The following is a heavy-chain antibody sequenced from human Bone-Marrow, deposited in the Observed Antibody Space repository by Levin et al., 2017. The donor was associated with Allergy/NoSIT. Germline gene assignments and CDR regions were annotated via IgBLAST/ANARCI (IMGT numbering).Heavy chain of an antibody. CDR3: AREPGTTPGVFDI. CDR2: INSDGSST. J-gene: IGHJ3*02. Sequence: GGSLRLSCAASGFTFSSYWMHWVRQAPGKGLVWVSRINSDGSSTSYADSVKGRFTISRDNAKNTLYLQMNSLRAEDTAVYYCAREPGTTPGVFDIWGQGTMVTVSS. V-gene: IGHV3-74*01. CDR1: GFTFSSYW. D-gene: IGHD1-1*01.